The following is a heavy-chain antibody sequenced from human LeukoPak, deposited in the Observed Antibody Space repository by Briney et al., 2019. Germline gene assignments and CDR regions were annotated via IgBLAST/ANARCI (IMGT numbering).Heavy chain of an antibody. CDR3: TRAGQAYGLDH. Sequence: GGSLRLSCEASGFTFRTYGMTWVRQAPGKGLEWVSGITGSSTWTYYADSVRGRFTISRDNAKNTLYLQMNSLRVDDTAVYYCTRAGQAYGLDHWGQGNLVTVSS. V-gene: IGHV3-23*01. J-gene: IGHJ4*02. D-gene: IGHD4-17*01. CDR2: ITGSSTWT. CDR1: GFTFRTYG.